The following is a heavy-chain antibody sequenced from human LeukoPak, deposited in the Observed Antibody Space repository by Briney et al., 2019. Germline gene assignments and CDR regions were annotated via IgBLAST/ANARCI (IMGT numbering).Heavy chain of an antibody. CDR2: ISSSRTYI. Sequence: PGGSLRLSCAASGFTFSSYSMNWVRQAPGKGLEWVSSISSSRTYINYADSVEGRFTISRDNPKNSLYLQMNSLRAEDTAVYYCARGRGCSSTSCYPDYWGQGTLVTVSS. J-gene: IGHJ4*02. V-gene: IGHV3-21*01. CDR1: GFTFSSYS. D-gene: IGHD2-2*01. CDR3: ARGRGCSSTSCYPDY.